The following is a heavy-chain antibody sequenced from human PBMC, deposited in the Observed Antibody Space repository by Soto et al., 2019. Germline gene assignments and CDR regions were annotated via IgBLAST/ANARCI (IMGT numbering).Heavy chain of an antibody. CDR1: GYSFTGYY. V-gene: IGHV1-2*02. CDR2: INPDSGAT. J-gene: IGHJ4*02. Sequence: HEHLVQSGAEVKRPGASLMVSCKASGYSFTGYYIHWVRQAPGQGLEWMGWINPDSGATNYAQNFQGRVTLTSDTSISTASMDLTSLTSDDTAVYYCARGDYGTGGYPFPYFDYWGQGTLVIVSS. D-gene: IGHD2-8*02. CDR3: ARGDYGTGGYPFPYFDY.